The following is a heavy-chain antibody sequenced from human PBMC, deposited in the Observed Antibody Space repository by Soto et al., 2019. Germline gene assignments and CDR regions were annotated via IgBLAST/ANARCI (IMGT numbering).Heavy chain of an antibody. CDR2: IYPGDSDT. V-gene: IGHV5-51*01. D-gene: IGHD6-13*01. Sequence: PGESLKISCKGSGYSFTTYWIGWVRQMPGKGLEWMGIIYPGDSDTRYSPSFQGQVTISADTSISTAYLQWRSLKASDTAMYYCARALVPHVSAAFGSWGQGTLVTVSS. CDR3: ARALVPHVSAAFGS. J-gene: IGHJ1*01. CDR1: GYSFTTYW.